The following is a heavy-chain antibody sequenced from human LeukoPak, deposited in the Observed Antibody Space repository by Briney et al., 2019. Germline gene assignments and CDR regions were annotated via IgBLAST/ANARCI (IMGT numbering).Heavy chain of an antibody. CDR2: INPSGGST. Sequence: WASVTVSCKASGYTFTSYYMHWVRQAPGQGLEWMGIINPSGGSTSYAQKFQGRVTMTRDTSTSTVYMELSSLRSEDTAVYYCAREAVPRRGYSSSWYYYWGQGTLVTVSS. CDR3: AREAVPRRGYSSSWYYY. V-gene: IGHV1-46*01. D-gene: IGHD6-13*01. J-gene: IGHJ4*02. CDR1: GYTFTSYY.